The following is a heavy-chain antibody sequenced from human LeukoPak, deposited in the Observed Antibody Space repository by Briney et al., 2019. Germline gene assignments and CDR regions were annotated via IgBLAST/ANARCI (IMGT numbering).Heavy chain of an antibody. J-gene: IGHJ4*02. V-gene: IGHV3-20*04. D-gene: IGHD2-15*01. CDR2: INWNGGST. Sequence: GGSLRLSCAASGFTFDEYGMRWVRRAPGRGRVCVSGINWNGGSTGYADSVKGRFTISRDNAKNSLYLQMNSLRAEDTALYYCARDKFSSGGSCYSHWGQGTLVTVSS. CDR1: GFTFDEYG. CDR3: ARDKFSSGGSCYSH.